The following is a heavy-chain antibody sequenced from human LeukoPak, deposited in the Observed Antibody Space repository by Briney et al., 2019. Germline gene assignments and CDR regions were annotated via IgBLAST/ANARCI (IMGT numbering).Heavy chain of an antibody. CDR1: GGYISSSSYY. Sequence: PSETLSLTCTVSGGYISSSSYYWGWIRQPPGKGMEWIGSIYYSGSTYYNPSLKSRVTISVDTSKNQFSLRLSSVTAADTAVYYCAREPYDSIGHYGMDVWGQGTTVTVSS. V-gene: IGHV4-39*07. J-gene: IGHJ6*02. D-gene: IGHD3-22*01. CDR2: IYYSGST. CDR3: AREPYDSIGHYGMDV.